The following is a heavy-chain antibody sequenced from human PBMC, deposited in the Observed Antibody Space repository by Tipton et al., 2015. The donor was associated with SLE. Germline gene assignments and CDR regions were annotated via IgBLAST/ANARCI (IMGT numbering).Heavy chain of an antibody. CDR2: IKQDGSEK. Sequence: SLRLSCVASGFTFSSYWMSWVRQSPGKGLEWVANIKQDGSEKYYVDSVKGRFTISRDNAKNSLYLQMSSLRAEDTAVYFCARKGCGGDNCYSDYWGQGTLVTVSS. CDR1: GFTFSSYW. D-gene: IGHD2-21*02. V-gene: IGHV3-7*01. CDR3: ARKGCGGDNCYSDY. J-gene: IGHJ4*02.